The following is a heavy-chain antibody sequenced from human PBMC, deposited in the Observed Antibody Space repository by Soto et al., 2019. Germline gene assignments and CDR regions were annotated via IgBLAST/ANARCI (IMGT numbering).Heavy chain of an antibody. CDR2: ISYDGSNK. CDR3: AKEKKQDEGYFDY. Sequence: PGGSLRLSCAASGFTFSSYGMHWVRQAPGKGLEWVAVISYDGSNKYYADSVKGRFTISRDNSKNTLYLQMNSLRAEDTAVYYCAKEKKQDEGYFDYWGQGTLVTVSS. V-gene: IGHV3-30*18. J-gene: IGHJ4*02. CDR1: GFTFSSYG. D-gene: IGHD2-15*01.